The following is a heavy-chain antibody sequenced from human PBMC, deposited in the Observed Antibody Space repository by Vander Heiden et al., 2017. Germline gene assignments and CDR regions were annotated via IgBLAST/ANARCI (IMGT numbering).Heavy chain of an antibody. CDR2: TYYRSKWYN. J-gene: IGHJ4*02. CDR1: GDSASSNSAA. D-gene: IGHD3-16*02. CDR3: ARAPYVWGSYPQPYFDY. V-gene: IGHV6-1*01. Sequence: QVQLQQSGPGLVKPSQTLSLTCAISGDSASSNSAAWNWIRQSPSRGLEWLGRTYYRSKWYNDYAVSVKSRITINPDTSKNQFSLQLNSVTPEDTAVYYCARAPYVWGSYPQPYFDYWGQGTLVTVSS.